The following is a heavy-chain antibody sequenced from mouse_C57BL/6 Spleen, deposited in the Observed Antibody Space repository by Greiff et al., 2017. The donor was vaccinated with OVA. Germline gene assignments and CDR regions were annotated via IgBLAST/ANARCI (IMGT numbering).Heavy chain of an antibody. CDR1: GYTFTDYY. CDR3: ARSSNFDY. Sequence: VQVVESGAELVRPGASVKLSCKASGYTFTDYYINWVKQRPGQGLEWIARIYPGSGNTYYNEKFKGKATLTAEKSSSTAYMQLSSLTSEDSAVYFCARSSNFDYWGQGTTLTVSS. D-gene: IGHD1-1*01. CDR2: IYPGSGNT. J-gene: IGHJ2*01. V-gene: IGHV1-76*01.